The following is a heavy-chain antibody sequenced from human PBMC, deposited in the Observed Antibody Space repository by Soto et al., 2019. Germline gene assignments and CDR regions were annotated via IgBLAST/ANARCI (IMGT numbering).Heavy chain of an antibody. CDR3: AKARSGNYQYYIDY. Sequence: PGGSLRLSCAASGFTFRNFAMSWVRQAPGKGLEWVAGISGSGVNTYYADSVRGRFTISRDNSKNTLYLQMNSLRDEDTAVYYCAKARSGNYQYYIDYWGQGTLVPVSS. D-gene: IGHD3-22*01. V-gene: IGHV3-23*01. CDR2: ISGSGVNT. CDR1: GFTFRNFA. J-gene: IGHJ4*02.